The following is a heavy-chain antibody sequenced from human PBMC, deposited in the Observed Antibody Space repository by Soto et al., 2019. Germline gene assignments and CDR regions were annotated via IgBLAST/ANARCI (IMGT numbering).Heavy chain of an antibody. CDR2: IWYDGSNK. CDR3: ARAPRGYGDPKAWGAFDI. Sequence: GSLRLSCAASGFTFSSYGMHWARQAPGKGLEWVAVIWYDGSNKYYADSVKGRFTISRDNSKNTLYLQRNSLRAEDTVVYYCARAPRGYGDPKAWGAFDIWGQGTMVTVSS. V-gene: IGHV3-33*01. D-gene: IGHD4-17*01. CDR1: GFTFSSYG. J-gene: IGHJ3*02.